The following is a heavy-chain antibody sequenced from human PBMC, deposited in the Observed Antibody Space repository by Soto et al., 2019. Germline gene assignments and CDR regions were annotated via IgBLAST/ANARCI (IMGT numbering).Heavy chain of an antibody. Sequence: VQLVQSGAEVKKPGSSVKVSCKVSGGTFSSHSINWVRQAPGQGPEWMGGIIPIFGTENYAQKFQGRVTITADESTSTAYMELSSVTSEDTALYYCSTSVYCSTTRCYYYYGLDVWGQGTTVIVSS. CDR2: IIPIFGTE. J-gene: IGHJ6*01. CDR3: STSVYCSTTRCYYYYGLDV. D-gene: IGHD2-2*01. CDR1: GGTFSSHS. V-gene: IGHV1-69*01.